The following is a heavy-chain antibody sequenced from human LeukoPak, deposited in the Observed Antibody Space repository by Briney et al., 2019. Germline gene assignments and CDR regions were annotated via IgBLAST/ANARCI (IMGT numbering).Heavy chain of an antibody. J-gene: IGHJ4*02. V-gene: IGHV3-73*01. CDR3: TGRIAAAGSGGFDY. CDR1: GFTFSGSA. CDR2: IRSKANSYAT. Sequence: GGSLRLSCAASGFTFSGSAMHWVRQASGRGLEWVGRIRSKANSYATAYAASVKGRFTISRDDSKNTAYLQMNSLKTEDTAVYYCTGRIAAAGSGGFDYWGQGTLVTVSS. D-gene: IGHD6-13*01.